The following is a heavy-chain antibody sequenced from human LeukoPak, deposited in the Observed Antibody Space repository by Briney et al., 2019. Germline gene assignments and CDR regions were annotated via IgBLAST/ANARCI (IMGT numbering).Heavy chain of an antibody. D-gene: IGHD3-10*01. CDR3: ARVGYYGSGRVNWFDP. V-gene: IGHV1-2*02. CDR2: INPNSGGT. J-gene: IGHJ5*02. CDR1: GYTFTGYY. Sequence: ASVKVSCKASGYTFTGYYMHWVRQAPGQGLEWMGWINPNSGGTNYAQKFQGRVTMTRDTSISTAYMELSRLRSDDTAVYYCARVGYYGSGRVNWFDPWGQGTLVTVSS.